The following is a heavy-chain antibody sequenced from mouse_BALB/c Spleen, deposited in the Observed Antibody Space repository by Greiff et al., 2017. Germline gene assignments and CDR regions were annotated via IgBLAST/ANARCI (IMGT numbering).Heavy chain of an antibody. Sequence: QVQLQQSGAELVRPGTSVKVSCKASGYAFTNYLIEWVKQRPGQGLEWIGVINPGSGGTNYNEKFKGKATLTADKSSSTAYMQLSSLTSDDSAVYFYARDTTGPYWGQGTTLTVSS. D-gene: IGHD1-1*01. CDR1: GYAFTNYL. V-gene: IGHV1-54*01. J-gene: IGHJ2*01. CDR2: INPGSGGT. CDR3: ARDTTGPY.